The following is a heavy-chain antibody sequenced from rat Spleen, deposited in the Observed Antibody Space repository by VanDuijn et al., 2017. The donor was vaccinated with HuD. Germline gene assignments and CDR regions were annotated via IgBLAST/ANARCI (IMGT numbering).Heavy chain of an antibody. CDR3: ARLRGVNYGSFDY. V-gene: IGHV5S13*01. J-gene: IGHJ2*01. CDR1: GFTFSRYW. CDR2: IHTGGGYT. D-gene: IGHD1-11*01. Sequence: EVQLVESGGGFVQPGRSLKLSCVASGFTFSRYWMYWVRQAPTKGLEWVASIHTGGGYTYYRDSVKGRFTISRDNAKNTLYLQMDSLRSEDTATYYCARLRGVNYGSFDYWGQGVMVTVSS.